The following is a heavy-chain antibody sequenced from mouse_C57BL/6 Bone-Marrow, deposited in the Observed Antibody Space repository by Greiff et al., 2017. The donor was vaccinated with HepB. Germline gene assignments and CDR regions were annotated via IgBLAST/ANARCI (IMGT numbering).Heavy chain of an antibody. J-gene: IGHJ3*01. D-gene: IGHD3-2*01. CDR2: IDPSDSYT. CDR1: GYTFTSYW. Sequence: QAQLQQPGAELVKPGASVKLSCKASGYTFTSYWMQWVKQRPGQGLEWIGEIDPSDSYTNYNQKFKGKATLTVDTSSSTAYMQLSSLTSEDSAVYYCARDSLYWGQGTLVTVSA. V-gene: IGHV1-50*01. CDR3: ARDSLY.